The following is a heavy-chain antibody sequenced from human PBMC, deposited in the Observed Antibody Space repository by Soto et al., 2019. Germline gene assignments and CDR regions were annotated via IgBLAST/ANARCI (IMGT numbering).Heavy chain of an antibody. CDR3: AKQLIGGRLQSPFDL. D-gene: IGHD3-22*01. V-gene: IGHV3-23*01. CDR1: GFSFGTYT. CDR2: LSDSVGTT. Sequence: EVHLLESGGGLVQPGGSLRLSCAVSGFSFGTYTVNWVRQAPGMGLEWVSGLSDSVGTTHYAYSVKGRFTISRDKSKNTLYLQMNNLRAEDTAVYYCAKQLIGGRLQSPFDLWGQGTQVTVSS. J-gene: IGHJ4*02.